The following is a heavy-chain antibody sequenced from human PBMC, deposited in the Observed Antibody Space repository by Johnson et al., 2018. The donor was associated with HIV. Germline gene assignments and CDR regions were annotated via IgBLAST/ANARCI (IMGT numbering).Heavy chain of an antibody. V-gene: IGHV3-30*02. Sequence: QVQVVESGGGVVQPGGSLRLSCAASGFTFSSYGMHWVRQAPGKGLEWVAFIRYDGSNKYYADSVKGRFTISRDSAISMIYMQLNSRGADDTALYFCAKEGIGATAAGVGPPVDLDWWGQGTTVTVSS. J-gene: IGHJ3*01. CDR1: GFTFSSYG. D-gene: IGHD5-12*01. CDR3: AKEGIGATAAGVGPPVDLDW. CDR2: IRYDGSNK.